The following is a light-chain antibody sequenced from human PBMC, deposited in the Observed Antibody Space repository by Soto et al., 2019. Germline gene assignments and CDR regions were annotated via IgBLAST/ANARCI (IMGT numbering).Light chain of an antibody. CDR3: SSYAGSNNWV. CDR1: NIGNKS. V-gene: IGLV3-21*02. CDR2: DDD. J-gene: IGLJ3*02. Sequence: SYELTQPPSVSVAPGQTAMITCGGNNIGNKSVHWYHQRPGQAPVLVVYDDDDRPSGIPERFSGSNSGNTATLTVSGLQAEDEADYYCSSYAGSNNWVFGGGTQLTVL.